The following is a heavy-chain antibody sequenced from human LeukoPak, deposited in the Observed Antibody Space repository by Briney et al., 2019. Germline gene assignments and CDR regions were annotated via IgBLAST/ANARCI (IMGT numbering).Heavy chain of an antibody. CDR3: ARQELTIFGVVNDAFDI. CDR1: GGSISSYY. J-gene: IGHJ3*02. CDR2: IYYSGST. Sequence: PSETLSLTCTVPGGSISSYYWSWIRQPPGKGLEWIGYIYYSGSTNYNPSLKSRVTISVDTSKNQFSLKLSSVTAADTAVYYCARQELTIFGVVNDAFDIWGQGTMVTVSS. D-gene: IGHD3-3*01. V-gene: IGHV4-59*08.